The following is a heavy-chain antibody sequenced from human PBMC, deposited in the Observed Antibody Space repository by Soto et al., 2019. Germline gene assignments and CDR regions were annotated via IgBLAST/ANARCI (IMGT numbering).Heavy chain of an antibody. J-gene: IGHJ2*01. CDR2: ISGRGGST. Sequence: EVQLLESGGGLVQPGGSLRLSCAASGVTFSSYAMYWVRPAPGKGLEWVSVISGRGGSTYYADSVKGRCTISRENSKSTLYLQMNRLRAEDTAVYYCAKDESRRNRRYFDLWGRGTLVTVSS. D-gene: IGHD4-4*01. V-gene: IGHV3-23*01. CDR1: GVTFSSYA. CDR3: AKDESRRNRRYFDL.